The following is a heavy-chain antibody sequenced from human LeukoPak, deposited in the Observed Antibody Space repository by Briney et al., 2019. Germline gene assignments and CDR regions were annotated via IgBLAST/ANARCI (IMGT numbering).Heavy chain of an antibody. CDR3: ARGEAYYYDSSGSEFLDY. J-gene: IGHJ4*02. V-gene: IGHV4-31*03. CDR2: IYYSGST. Sequence: SETLSLTCTVSGGSISSGGYHWSWIRQRPGKGLEWIGYIYYSGSTYYNPSLKSRVTISVDTSKNQFSLKLSSVTAADTAVYYCARGEAYYYDSSGSEFLDYWGQGTLVTVSS. CDR1: GGSISSGGYH. D-gene: IGHD3-22*01.